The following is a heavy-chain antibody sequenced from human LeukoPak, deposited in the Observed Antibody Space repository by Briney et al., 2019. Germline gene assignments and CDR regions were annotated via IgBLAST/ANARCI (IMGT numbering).Heavy chain of an antibody. J-gene: IGHJ4*02. CDR2: IKPDGSGK. Sequence: GGSLRLSCVASGFTFSSNWMTWVRQAPGKGLEWVANIKPDGSGKNYVDSVKGRFTISRDNAKSSLYLQMNSLRVEDTAVYYCAKVLSGGSLDYWGQGTLVTVSS. D-gene: IGHD3-3*01. V-gene: IGHV3-7*01. CDR3: AKVLSGGSLDY. CDR1: GFTFSSNW.